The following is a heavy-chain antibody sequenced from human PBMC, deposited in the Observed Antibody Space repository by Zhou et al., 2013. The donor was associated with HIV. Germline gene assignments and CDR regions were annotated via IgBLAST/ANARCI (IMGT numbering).Heavy chain of an antibody. Sequence: QVQLVQSGAQVKKPGSSVKVSCKASGGTFSNYAISWVRQAPGQGLEWLGWMSPNSGNTGYAQKFQGRVTITRDTSISAAYLELSSLRSEDTAMYYCARTLESSGKYGYYYYYYMDVWGNGTTVTVSS. V-gene: IGHV1-8*03. D-gene: IGHD1-26*01. CDR3: ARTLESSGKYGYYYYYYMDV. J-gene: IGHJ6*03. CDR1: GGTFSNYA. CDR2: MSPNSGNT.